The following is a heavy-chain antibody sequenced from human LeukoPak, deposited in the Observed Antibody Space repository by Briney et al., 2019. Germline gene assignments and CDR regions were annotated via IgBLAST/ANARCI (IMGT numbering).Heavy chain of an antibody. CDR3: ASFSDYGGKFFDY. V-gene: IGHV4-59*08. Sequence: PSETLSLTCTVSGGSISSYYWTWIRQPPGKGLEWIGYIYYSGSSNYNPSLQSRVTISLDTSENQFALKLSSVTAADTAVYYCASFSDYGGKFFDYWGQGTLVTVSS. D-gene: IGHD4-23*01. CDR1: GGSISSYY. J-gene: IGHJ4*02. CDR2: IYYSGSS.